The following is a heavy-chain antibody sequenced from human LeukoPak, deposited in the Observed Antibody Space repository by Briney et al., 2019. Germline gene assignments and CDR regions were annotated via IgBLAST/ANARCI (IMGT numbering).Heavy chain of an antibody. V-gene: IGHV4-59*01. D-gene: IGHD5-24*01. Sequence: SETLSLTCTVSGGSISNYYWSWIRQPPGKGLEWIGYVYSSGSTNYNPSLKSRVTISVDTSKNQFSLKLSSVTAADTAVYYCARVMASFNSRWDYWGQGTLVTVSS. J-gene: IGHJ4*02. CDR3: ARVMASFNSRWDY. CDR1: GGSISNYY. CDR2: VYSSGST.